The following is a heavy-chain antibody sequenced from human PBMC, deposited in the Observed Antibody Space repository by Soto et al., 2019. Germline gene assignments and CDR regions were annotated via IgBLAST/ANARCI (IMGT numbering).Heavy chain of an antibody. CDR1: GGSFSGYY. CDR2: INHSGST. Sequence: TSETLSLTCAVYGGSFSGYYWSWIRQPPGKGLEWIGEINHSGSTNYNPSLKSRVTISVDTSKNQFSLKLSSVTAADTAVYYCARGPDRSIYSSSWYRVYNWFDPWGQGTLVTVSS. J-gene: IGHJ5*02. V-gene: IGHV4-34*01. CDR3: ARGPDRSIYSSSWYRVYNWFDP. D-gene: IGHD6-13*01.